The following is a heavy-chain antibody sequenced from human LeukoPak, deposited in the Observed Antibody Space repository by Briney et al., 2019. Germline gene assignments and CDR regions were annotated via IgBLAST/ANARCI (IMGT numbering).Heavy chain of an antibody. Sequence: GGSLRLSCAASGFTFDDYGMSWVRQAPGKGLEWVSSINWNGGSIDYADSVKGRFTISRDNAKNSLFLQMNSLRAEDTALYHCAREIPAVGYDFLTGPQPYYFDYWGQGALVTVSS. V-gene: IGHV3-20*01. J-gene: IGHJ4*02. CDR1: GFTFDDYG. CDR2: INWNGGSI. CDR3: AREIPAVGYDFLTGPQPYYFDY. D-gene: IGHD3-9*01.